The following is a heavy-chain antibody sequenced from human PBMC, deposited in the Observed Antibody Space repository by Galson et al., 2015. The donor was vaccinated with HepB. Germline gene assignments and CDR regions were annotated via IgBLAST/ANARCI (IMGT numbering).Heavy chain of an antibody. V-gene: IGHV4-61*02. D-gene: IGHD5-18*01. J-gene: IGHJ3*02. CDR2: IYTSGST. CDR3: VRDFDTYAFDI. CDR1: GGSISSGSYY. Sequence: TLSLTCTVSGGSISSGSYYWSWIRQPAGKGLEWIGRIYTSGSTNYNPSLKSRVTISVDTSKNQFSLRLRSVTSADTALYYCVRDFDTYAFDIWGQGTMVTVSS.